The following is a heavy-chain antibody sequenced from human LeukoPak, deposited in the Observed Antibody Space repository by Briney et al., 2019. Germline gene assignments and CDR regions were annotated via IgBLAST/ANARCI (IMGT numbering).Heavy chain of an antibody. CDR1: GFTFTSYS. CDR3: AREGAAAATGAFDI. Sequence: GGSLRLSCAASGFTFTSYSMNWVRQAPGKGLEWVSTISGGGGSTYYADSVKGRFTISRDNSKNTLYLQMNSLRAEDTAVYYCAREGAAAATGAFDIWGQGTMVTVSS. V-gene: IGHV3-23*01. CDR2: ISGGGGST. D-gene: IGHD6-13*01. J-gene: IGHJ3*02.